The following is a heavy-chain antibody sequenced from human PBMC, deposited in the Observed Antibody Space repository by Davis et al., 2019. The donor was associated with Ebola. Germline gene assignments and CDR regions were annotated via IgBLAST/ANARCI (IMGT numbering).Heavy chain of an antibody. CDR1: GFTFSSYA. V-gene: IGHV3-64*04. Sequence: PGGSLRLSCSASGFTFSSYAMHWVRQAPGKGLEYVSAISSNGGSTYYADSVKGRFTISRDNAKNSLYLQMNSLRAEDTAVYYCARDRMVQGGYYYYGMDVWGQGTTVTVSS. D-gene: IGHD3-10*01. CDR2: ISSNGGST. J-gene: IGHJ6*02. CDR3: ARDRMVQGGYYYYGMDV.